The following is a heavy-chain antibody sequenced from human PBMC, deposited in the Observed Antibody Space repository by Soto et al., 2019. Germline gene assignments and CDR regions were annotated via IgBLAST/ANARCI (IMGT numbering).Heavy chain of an antibody. D-gene: IGHD2-15*01. J-gene: IGHJ2*01. Sequence: QVQLVQSGPEVKKPGASVKVSCKASGYSFTSYTLHWVRQAPGQRLEWMGWINAANGDAKHSQNFQGRVTITRDTSATTGYMELSSLRSEDTAVYYCARGYCGGGTCYSGWYLDLWGRGTLVTVSS. CDR1: GYSFTSYT. CDR3: ARGYCGGGTCYSGWYLDL. V-gene: IGHV1-3*01. CDR2: INAANGDA.